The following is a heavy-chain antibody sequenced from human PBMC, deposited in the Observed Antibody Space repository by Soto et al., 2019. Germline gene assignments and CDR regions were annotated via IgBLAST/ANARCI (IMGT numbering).Heavy chain of an antibody. CDR2: IYYSGST. CDR3: ARRESGSGSYFDY. J-gene: IGHJ4*02. D-gene: IGHD3-10*01. Sequence: PSETLSLTCTVSGGSISSYYWSWIRQPPGKGLEWIGYIYYSGSTNYNPSLKSRVTISVDTSKDQFSLKLSSVTAADTAVYYCARRESGSGSYFDYWGQGTLVTVSS. V-gene: IGHV4-59*01. CDR1: GGSISSYY.